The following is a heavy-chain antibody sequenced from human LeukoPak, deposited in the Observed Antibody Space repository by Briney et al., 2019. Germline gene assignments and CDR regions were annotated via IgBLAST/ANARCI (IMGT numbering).Heavy chain of an antibody. CDR1: GYTLTSYA. J-gene: IGHJ3*02. Sequence: ASVKVSCKASGYTLTSYAMHWVRQAPGQRLEWMGWINAGNGNTKYSQKFQGRVTITRDTSASTAYMELSSLRSEDTAVYYCARALGINAFDIWGQGTMVTVSS. CDR2: INAGNGNT. CDR3: ARALGINAFDI. V-gene: IGHV1-3*01. D-gene: IGHD7-27*01.